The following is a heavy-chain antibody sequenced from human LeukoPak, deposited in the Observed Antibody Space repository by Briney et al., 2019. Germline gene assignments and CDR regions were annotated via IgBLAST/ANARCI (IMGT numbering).Heavy chain of an antibody. CDR1: GGSFSGYY. CDR2: INHSGST. V-gene: IGHV4-34*01. J-gene: IGHJ4*02. CDR3: ARRKRYCSSTSLLCYRVYFDY. Sequence: SETLSLTCAVYGGSFSGYYWSWIRQPPGKGLEWIGEINHSGSTNYNPSLKSRVTISVDTSKNQFSLKLSSVTAADTAVYYCARRKRYCSSTSLLCYRVYFDYWGQGTLVTVSS. D-gene: IGHD2-2*01.